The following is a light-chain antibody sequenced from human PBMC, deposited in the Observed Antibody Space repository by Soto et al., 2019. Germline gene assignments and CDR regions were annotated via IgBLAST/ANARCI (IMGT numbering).Light chain of an antibody. J-gene: IGKJ3*01. CDR2: DAS. CDR1: QSVSTY. V-gene: IGKV3-11*01. Sequence: EIVLTQSPATLSLSPGERATLSCRASQSVSTYLAWYQQKPGQAPRLLIYDASNRATGIPARFSGSGSGTDFTLTISSLEPEDLAVYYCQQSSNWPLTFGPGTKVDIK. CDR3: QQSSNWPLT.